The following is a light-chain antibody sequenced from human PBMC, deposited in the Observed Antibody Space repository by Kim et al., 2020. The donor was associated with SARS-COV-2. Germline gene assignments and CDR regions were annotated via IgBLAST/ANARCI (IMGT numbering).Light chain of an antibody. CDR1: QDISNY. J-gene: IGKJ1*01. Sequence: ASLGDRATITCRASQDISNYLAWFQLKPGKAPKLLIYAASALQPGVPSRFSGSGSGTDFTLTVTSLQPEDVATYYCQKCDSAPWTFGQGTKVDIK. V-gene: IGKV1-27*01. CDR3: QKCDSAPWT. CDR2: AAS.